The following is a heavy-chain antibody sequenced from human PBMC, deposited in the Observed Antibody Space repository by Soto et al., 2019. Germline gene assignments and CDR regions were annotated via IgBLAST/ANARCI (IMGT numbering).Heavy chain of an antibody. CDR3: ARWELPYDAFDI. CDR2: ISYDGSNK. D-gene: IGHD1-26*01. J-gene: IGHJ3*02. V-gene: IGHV3-30*03. Sequence: QVQLVESGGGVVQPGRSLRLSCAASGFSFSSYGMHWVRQAPGKGLEWVAVISYDGSNKYYADSVKGRFTISRDNSKNTLYLQMNSLRAEDTAVYYCARWELPYDAFDIWGQGTMVTVSS. CDR1: GFSFSSYG.